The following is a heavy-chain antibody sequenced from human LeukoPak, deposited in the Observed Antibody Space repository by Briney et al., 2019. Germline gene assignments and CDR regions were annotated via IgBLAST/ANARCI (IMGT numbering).Heavy chain of an antibody. V-gene: IGHV1-8*01. D-gene: IGHD6-13*01. J-gene: IGHJ6*02. Sequence: ASVKVSCKASGCTFTSYDINWVRQATGQGLEWMGWMNPNSGNTGYAQKFQGRVTMTRNTSISTAYMELSSLRSEDTAVYYCASEVISSSWYPDYYYYYGMDVWGQGTTVTVSS. CDR3: ASEVISSSWYPDYYYYYGMDV. CDR2: MNPNSGNT. CDR1: GCTFTSYD.